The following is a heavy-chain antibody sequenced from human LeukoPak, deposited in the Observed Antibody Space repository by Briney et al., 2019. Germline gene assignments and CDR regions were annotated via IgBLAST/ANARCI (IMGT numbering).Heavy chain of an antibody. CDR2: ISYDGSNK. J-gene: IGHJ6*02. V-gene: IGHV3-30-3*01. CDR3: AREVVLGHRHYYYGMDV. D-gene: IGHD2-8*02. CDR1: GFTFSSYA. Sequence: PGGSLRLSCAASGFTFSSYAMHWVRQAPGKGLEWVAVISYDGSNKYYADSVKGRFTISRDNSKNTLYLQMNSLRAEDTAVYYYAREVVLGHRHYYYGMDVWGQGTTVTVSS.